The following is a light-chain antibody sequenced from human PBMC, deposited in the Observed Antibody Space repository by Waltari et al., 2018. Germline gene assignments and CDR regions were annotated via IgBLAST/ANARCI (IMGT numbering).Light chain of an antibody. CDR2: EAS. Sequence: IVLTQSPATLSVSPGEEATLSCRASQRIATNVAWYQQKPGQGPRLLISEASTRVAGVPARFSGGGSGTEFTLTISSLQSEDVAVYYCQQYNHYYSFSQGTRLEIK. CDR1: QRIATN. V-gene: IGKV3-15*01. CDR3: QQYNHYYS. J-gene: IGKJ2*01.